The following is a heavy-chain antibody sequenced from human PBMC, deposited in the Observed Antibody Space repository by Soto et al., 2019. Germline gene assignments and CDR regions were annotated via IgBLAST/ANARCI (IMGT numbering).Heavy chain of an antibody. D-gene: IGHD2-2*01. V-gene: IGHV4-39*01. CDR3: ARHDWSRFYGMDV. CDR2: LHYSGTT. Sequence: PSETLALTCTVSDHSISTSSYYWGWFRQSPGKGLEWIGSLHYSGTTYYNPSLKSRVTISVDASRNQFSLRAYSVTAADTAVYYCARHDWSRFYGMDVWGQGTTVTVSS. CDR1: DHSISTSSYY. J-gene: IGHJ6*02.